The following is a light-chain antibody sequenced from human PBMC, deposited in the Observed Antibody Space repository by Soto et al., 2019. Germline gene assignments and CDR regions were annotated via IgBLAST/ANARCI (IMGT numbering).Light chain of an antibody. CDR2: WAS. V-gene: IGKV4-1*01. J-gene: IGKJ2*01. CDR1: QSVLYSSNNKNY. Sequence: DIALTQSPDSLSLSLGERATINCKSSQSVLYSSNNKNYLAWYQQKPGQPPKLLIYWASTRESGVPDRFSGSGSGTDFTLTISSLQAEDVAVYYCQQYYSTPQTFGQGTKLEIK. CDR3: QQYYSTPQT.